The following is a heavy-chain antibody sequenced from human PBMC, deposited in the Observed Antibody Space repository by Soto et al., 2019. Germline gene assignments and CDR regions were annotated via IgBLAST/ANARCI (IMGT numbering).Heavy chain of an antibody. V-gene: IGHV4-39*01. D-gene: IGHD5-12*01. CDR1: GGSISRSSYY. CDR2: IYYSGST. Sequence: QLQLQESGPGLVKPSETLSLTCTVSGGSISRSSYYWGWIRQPPGKVLEWIGSIYYSGSTYYNPSLKSRVTIAVDTSTTQFSLTLSSVTAADPAVYDCARTLVATSLVDAFDIWGQGTMVTVSS. CDR3: ARTLVATSLVDAFDI. J-gene: IGHJ3*02.